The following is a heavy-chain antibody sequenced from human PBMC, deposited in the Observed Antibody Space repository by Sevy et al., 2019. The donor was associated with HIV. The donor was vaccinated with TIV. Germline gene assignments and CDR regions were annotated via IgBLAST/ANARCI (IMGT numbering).Heavy chain of an antibody. V-gene: IGHV1-69*06. J-gene: IGHJ5*02. CDR2: IIPIFGTA. CDR3: ARDRGDSSSWYGWFDP. Sequence: ASVKVSCKASGGTFSSYAISWVRQAPGQGLEWMGGIIPIFGTANYAQKFQGRVTITADKSTSTAYMGLSSLRSEDTAVYYCARDRGDSSSWYGWFDPWGQGTLVTVSS. D-gene: IGHD6-13*01. CDR1: GGTFSSYA.